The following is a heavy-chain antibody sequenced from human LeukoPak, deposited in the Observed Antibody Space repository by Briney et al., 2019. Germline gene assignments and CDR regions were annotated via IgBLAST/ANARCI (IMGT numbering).Heavy chain of an antibody. V-gene: IGHV6-1*01. CDR2: TCYRSKWYN. D-gene: IGHD6-19*01. CDR3: ARDQGNIAVAGDAFDI. Sequence: SQTLSLTCAISGDSVSSNSAAWNWIRQSPSRGLEWLGRTCYRSKWYNDYAVSVKSRITINPDTSKNQFSLQLNSVTPEDTAVYYCARDQGNIAVAGDAFDIWGQGTMVTVSS. J-gene: IGHJ3*02. CDR1: GDSVSSNSAA.